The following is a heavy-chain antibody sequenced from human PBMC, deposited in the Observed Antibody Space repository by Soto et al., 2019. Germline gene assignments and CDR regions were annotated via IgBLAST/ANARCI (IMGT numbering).Heavy chain of an antibody. CDR3: ARGVVVAAPFYYYYYYGMDV. CDR2: IWYDGSNK. V-gene: IGHV3-33*01. J-gene: IGHJ6*02. CDR1: GFTFSSYG. D-gene: IGHD2-15*01. Sequence: GGSLRLSCAASGFTFSSYGMHWVRQAPGKGLEWVAVIWYDGSNKYYADSVKGRFTISRDNSKNTLYLQMNSLRAEDTAVYYCARGVVVAAPFYYYYYYGMDVWGQGTAVTVSS.